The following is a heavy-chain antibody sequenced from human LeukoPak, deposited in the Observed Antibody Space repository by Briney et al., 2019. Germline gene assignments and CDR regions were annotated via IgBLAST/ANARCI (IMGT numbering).Heavy chain of an antibody. V-gene: IGHV3-7*03. CDR2: IKQDGSEK. J-gene: IGHJ3*02. CDR1: GFTFSSYW. Sequence: GGSLRLSCAASGFTFSSYWMSWVCQAPGKGLEWVANIKQDGSEKYYVDSVKGRFTISRDNAKNSLYLQMNSLRAEDTAVYYCARDQHCSGGSCYSRAFDIWGQGTMVTVSS. D-gene: IGHD2-15*01. CDR3: ARDQHCSGGSCYSRAFDI.